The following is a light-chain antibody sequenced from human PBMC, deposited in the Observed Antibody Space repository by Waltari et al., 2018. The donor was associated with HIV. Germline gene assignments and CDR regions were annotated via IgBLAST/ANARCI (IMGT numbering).Light chain of an antibody. Sequence: QSALTQPRSVSGSPGQSVTISCTGPRSDVGGSNYVSWYQQHPGKAPQVIIHDVITRPAGVPDRFSGSKSGNTASLTISGLQAEDEAHYYCCSYAGTYTSFVFGAGTKVTVL. V-gene: IGLV2-11*01. CDR2: DVI. CDR3: CSYAGTYTSFV. J-gene: IGLJ1*01. CDR1: RSDVGGSNY.